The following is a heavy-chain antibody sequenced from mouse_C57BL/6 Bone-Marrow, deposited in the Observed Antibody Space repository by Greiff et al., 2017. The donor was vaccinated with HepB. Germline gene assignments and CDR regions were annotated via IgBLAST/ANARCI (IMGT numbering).Heavy chain of an antibody. CDR2: ISSGSSTI. Sequence: EVQLQESGGGLVKPGGSLKLSCAASGFTFSDYGMHWVRQAPEKGLEWVAYISSGSSTIYYADTVKGRFTISRDNAKNTLFLQMTSLRSEDTAMYYCAREKIDGYYRDAMDYWGQGTSVTVSS. D-gene: IGHD2-3*01. CDR3: AREKIDGYYRDAMDY. CDR1: GFTFSDYG. J-gene: IGHJ4*01. V-gene: IGHV5-17*01.